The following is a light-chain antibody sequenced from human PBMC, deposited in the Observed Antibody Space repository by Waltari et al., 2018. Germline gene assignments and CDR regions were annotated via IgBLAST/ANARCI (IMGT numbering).Light chain of an antibody. CDR2: PDS. CDR1: KLGDKY. Sequence: SYELTQPPSVSVSPGQTASITCSGDKLGDKYACWYQQKPGQSPVLVIYPDSKRPSGIPGRVSGANSGNTATLTIRGTQAMDEADYSCQAWDSSTVVFGGGTKLTVL. J-gene: IGLJ2*01. CDR3: QAWDSSTVV. V-gene: IGLV3-1*01.